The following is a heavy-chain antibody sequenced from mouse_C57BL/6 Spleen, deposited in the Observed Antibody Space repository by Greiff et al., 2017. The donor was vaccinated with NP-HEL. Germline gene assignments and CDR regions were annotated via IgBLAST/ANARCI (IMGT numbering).Heavy chain of an antibody. CDR1: GYSFTGYY. J-gene: IGHJ2*01. V-gene: IGHV1S34*01. D-gene: IGHD1-1*01. Sequence: LVKPGASVKISCKASGYSFTGYYMHWVKQSHGKSLEWIGYISCYNGATSYNQKFKGKATFTVDTSSSTAYMQFNSLTSEDSAVYYCARSRDYYGSSPFDDWGQGTTLTVSS. CDR3: ARSRDYYGSSPFDD. CDR2: ISCYNGAT.